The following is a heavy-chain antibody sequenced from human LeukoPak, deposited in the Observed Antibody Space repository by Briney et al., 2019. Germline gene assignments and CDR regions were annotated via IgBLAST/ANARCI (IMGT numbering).Heavy chain of an antibody. V-gene: IGHV1-2*02. CDR1: GYTFTGYY. D-gene: IGHD3-10*01. CDR3: ATNILVRDIINWFDP. Sequence: GASVKVSCKASGYTFTGYYMYWVRQAPGQGLEWMGWINPNSGGTNYAQKFQGRVTMTRDTSISTAYMELSSLRYDDTAVYYCATNILVRDIINWFDPWGQGTLVTVSS. J-gene: IGHJ5*02. CDR2: INPNSGGT.